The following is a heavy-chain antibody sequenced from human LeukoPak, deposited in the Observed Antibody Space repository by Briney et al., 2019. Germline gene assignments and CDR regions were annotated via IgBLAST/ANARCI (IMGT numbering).Heavy chain of an antibody. V-gene: IGHV1-2*02. Sequence: ASVKVSCKASGYTFTGYYMHWVRQAPGQGLEWMGWINPNSGGTNYAQKFQGRVTMTRDTSISTAYMELSRLRSDDTAVYYCARGKIRYGSGSYYQRYYYFDYWGQGTLVTVSS. CDR1: GYTFTGYY. D-gene: IGHD3-10*01. CDR2: INPNSGGT. J-gene: IGHJ4*02. CDR3: ARGKIRYGSGSYYQRYYYFDY.